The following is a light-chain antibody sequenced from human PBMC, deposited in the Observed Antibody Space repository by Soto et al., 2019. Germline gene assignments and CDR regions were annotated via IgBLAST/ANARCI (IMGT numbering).Light chain of an antibody. CDR1: QTISTW. CDR2: KAS. Sequence: IQMTQSPSTLSASVGDRVTFTCRASQTISTWLAWYQQKPGEAPKLLIYKASTLEVGVPSRFSASGSGTEFTLTINTLQPADFATYYCQHYNSYSEAFGQGTKVELK. V-gene: IGKV1-5*03. J-gene: IGKJ1*01. CDR3: QHYNSYSEA.